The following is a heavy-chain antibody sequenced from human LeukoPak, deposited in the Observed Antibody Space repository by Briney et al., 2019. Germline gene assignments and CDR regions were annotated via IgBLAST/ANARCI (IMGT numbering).Heavy chain of an antibody. Sequence: PSETLSLTCTVSGGSISRYYWSWIRQPPGKGLEWIGYIYYSGSTNYNPSLKSRVTISVDTSKNQFSLKLSSVTAADTAVYYCARGARAKTTVYYYYYMDVWGKGTTVTVSS. CDR3: ARGARAKTTVYYYYYMDV. J-gene: IGHJ6*03. CDR2: IYYSGST. V-gene: IGHV4-59*01. CDR1: GGSISRYY. D-gene: IGHD4-17*01.